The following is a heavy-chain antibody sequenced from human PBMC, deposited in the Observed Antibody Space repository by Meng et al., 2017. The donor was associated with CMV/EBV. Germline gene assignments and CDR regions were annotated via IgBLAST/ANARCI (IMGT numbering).Heavy chain of an antibody. CDR3: ARAPLRFLEWLWDY. CDR1: GFTFTTYG. J-gene: IGHJ4*02. V-gene: IGHV3-30*02. Sequence: GGSLRLSCAASGFTFTTYGMHWVRQAPDKGPEWVAFIRYDGSEKYYGDSVEGRLTISRDNSKNTLYLQMNSLRAEDTAVYYCARAPLRFLEWLWDYWGQGTLVTVSS. CDR2: IRYDGSEK. D-gene: IGHD3-3*01.